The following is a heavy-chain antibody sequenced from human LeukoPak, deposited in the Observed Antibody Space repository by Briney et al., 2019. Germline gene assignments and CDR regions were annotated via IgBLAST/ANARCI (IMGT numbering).Heavy chain of an antibody. V-gene: IGHV4-39*07. Sequence: ASETLSLTCTVSGGSISSSSYYWGWIRQPPGKGLEWIGSIYYSGSTYYNPSLKSRVTISVDTSKNQFSLKLSSVTAADTAVYYCARCKSSNWPYYYYYMDVWGRGTTVTVSS. CDR1: GGSISSSSYY. CDR2: IYYSGST. D-gene: IGHD6-13*01. J-gene: IGHJ6*03. CDR3: ARCKSSNWPYYYYYMDV.